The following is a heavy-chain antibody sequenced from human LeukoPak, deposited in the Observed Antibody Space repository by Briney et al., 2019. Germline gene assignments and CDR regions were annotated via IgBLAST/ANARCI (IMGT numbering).Heavy chain of an antibody. CDR2: ISYDGSNK. CDR1: GFTFSSYG. Sequence: GGSLRLSYAASGFTFSSYGMHWVRQAPGKGLEWVAVISYDGSNKYYADSVKGRFTISRDNSKNTLYLQMNSLRAEDTAVYYCANRDWVDYWGQGTLVTVSS. V-gene: IGHV3-30*18. CDR3: ANRDWVDY. D-gene: IGHD3/OR15-3a*01. J-gene: IGHJ4*02.